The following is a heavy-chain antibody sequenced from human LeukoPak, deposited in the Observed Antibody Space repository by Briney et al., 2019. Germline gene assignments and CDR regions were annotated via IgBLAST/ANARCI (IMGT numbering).Heavy chain of an antibody. Sequence: GGSLRLSCAASGFTFSRNWMHWVRQAPGKGLVWVSRINEDGSTTNYADSVKGRSTIFRDNAKNTLYLQMNSLRAEDTAVYYCVRDLGGRSGHWGQGTLVTVSS. J-gene: IGHJ4*02. CDR3: VRDLGGRSGH. CDR2: INEDGSTT. CDR1: GFTFSRNW. V-gene: IGHV3-74*01. D-gene: IGHD1-26*01.